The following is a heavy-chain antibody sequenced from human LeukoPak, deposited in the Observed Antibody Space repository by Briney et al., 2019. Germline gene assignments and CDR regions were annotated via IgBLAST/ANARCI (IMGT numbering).Heavy chain of an antibody. CDR1: GGSISSHY. V-gene: IGHV4-59*11. CDR3: ARGFTSDY. J-gene: IGHJ4*02. Sequence: PSETLSLTCTVSGGSISSHYWSWIRQPPGKGLEWIGYIYYSGSTNYNPSLKSRVTISVDTSKNQFSLKLSSVTAADTAVYYCARGFTSDYWGQGTLVTVSS. CDR2: IYYSGST.